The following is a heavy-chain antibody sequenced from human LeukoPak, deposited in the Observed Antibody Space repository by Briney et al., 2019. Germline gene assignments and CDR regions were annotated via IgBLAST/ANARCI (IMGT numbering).Heavy chain of an antibody. V-gene: IGHV3-9*01. CDR1: GFTFDDYA. D-gene: IGHD3-22*01. CDR2: ISWNSGSI. CDR3: AKGYYYDSSGYPSPGYFVL. Sequence: GRSLRLSCAASGFTFDDYAMHWVRQAPGKGLEWVSGISWNSGSIGYADSVKGRFTISRDNAKNSLYLQMNSLRAEDTALYYCAKGYYYDSSGYPSPGYFVLWGRGTLVTVSS. J-gene: IGHJ2*01.